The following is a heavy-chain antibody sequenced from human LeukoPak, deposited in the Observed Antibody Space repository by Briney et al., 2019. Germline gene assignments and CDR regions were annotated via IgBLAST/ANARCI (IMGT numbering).Heavy chain of an antibody. CDR1: GFIFDDYA. CDR3: AKGQIAVAGNYYYYYGMDV. D-gene: IGHD6-19*01. CDR2: ISWNSGSI. J-gene: IGHJ6*02. V-gene: IGHV3-9*01. Sequence: GGSLRLSCAASGFIFDDYAMHWVRQAPGKGLEWVSGISWNSGSIGYADSVKGRFTISRDNAKNPLYLQMNSLRAEDTALYYCAKGQIAVAGNYYYYYGMDVWGQGTTVTVSS.